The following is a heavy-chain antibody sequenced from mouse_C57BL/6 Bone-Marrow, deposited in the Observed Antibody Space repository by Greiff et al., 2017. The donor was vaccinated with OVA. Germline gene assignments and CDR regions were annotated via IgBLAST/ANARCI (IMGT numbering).Heavy chain of an antibody. Sequence: QVQLKESGPGILQPSQTLSLTCSFSGFSLSTFGMGVGWIRQPSGKGLEWLAHIWLDDDTYYNPALKSRLTIYQDTSKNQVFLKMANVDTADTATDYCARLYDGYAFAYWGQGTLVTVSA. CDR1: GFSLSTFGMG. D-gene: IGHD2-3*01. CDR2: IWLDDDT. J-gene: IGHJ3*01. V-gene: IGHV8-8*01. CDR3: ARLYDGYAFAY.